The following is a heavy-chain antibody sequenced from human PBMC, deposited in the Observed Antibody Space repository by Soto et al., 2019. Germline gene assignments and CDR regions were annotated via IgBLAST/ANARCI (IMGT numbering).Heavy chain of an antibody. J-gene: IGHJ5*02. CDR1: GGTFSSYT. CDR2: IIPILGIA. CDR3: ARKYQKWDNWNYDLSWFNP. D-gene: IGHD1-7*01. V-gene: IGHV1-69*02. Sequence: GASVKVSCKASGGTFSSYTISWVRQAPGQGLEWMGRIIPILGIANYAQKFQGRVTITADKSTSTAYMELSSLRSEDTAVYYCARKYQKWDNWNYDLSWFNPGGQGTLVTVSS.